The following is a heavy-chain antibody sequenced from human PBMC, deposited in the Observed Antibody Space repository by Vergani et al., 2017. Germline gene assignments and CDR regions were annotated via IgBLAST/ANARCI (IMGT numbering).Heavy chain of an antibody. CDR2: IQFDGSNQ. Sequence: QVQLVESGGGVVQRGGSLRLSCATSGFTLSNYDMQWIRQGPGKGMEFVDFIQFDGSNQYYADSVKGRFTLSRDFSKNTLYLQMNSLRTDDTATYYCAKHFRGWGTDYWGQGTQVIVSS. CDR1: GFTLSNYD. D-gene: IGHD3-16*01. V-gene: IGHV3-30*02. J-gene: IGHJ4*02. CDR3: AKHFRGWGTDY.